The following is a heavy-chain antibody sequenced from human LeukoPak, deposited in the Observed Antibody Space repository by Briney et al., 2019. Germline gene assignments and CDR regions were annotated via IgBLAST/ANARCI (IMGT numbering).Heavy chain of an antibody. CDR2: ISAYNDNA. V-gene: IGHV1-18*01. CDR1: GYSFTNYG. Sequence: ASVKVSCKASGYSFTNYGISWVRQAPGQGLEWMGWISAYNDNAHYAQGLEGRVTMTSETSTRTAYMELRSLRSDDTAVYYCARSTLGIEFDYWGQGTLVTVSS. D-gene: IGHD7-27*01. CDR3: ARSTLGIEFDY. J-gene: IGHJ4*02.